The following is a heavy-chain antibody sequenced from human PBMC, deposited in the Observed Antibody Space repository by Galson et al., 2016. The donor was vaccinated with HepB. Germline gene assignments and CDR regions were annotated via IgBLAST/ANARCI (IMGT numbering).Heavy chain of an antibody. D-gene: IGHD1-26*01. Sequence: PALVKPTQTLTLTCTFSGFSLSPSEVAVGWIRQPPGTALEWLALIYWDDDKRYNASLKSRLTVNKDTSKNQVVLKMTNMDPVDTGTYYCAHSLSTVGGFDPWGQGTLVTVSS. CDR3: AHSLSTVGGFDP. CDR2: IYWDDDK. CDR1: GFSLSPSEVA. J-gene: IGHJ5*02. V-gene: IGHV2-5*02.